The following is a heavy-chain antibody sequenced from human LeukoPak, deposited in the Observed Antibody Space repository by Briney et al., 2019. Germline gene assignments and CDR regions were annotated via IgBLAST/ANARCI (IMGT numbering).Heavy chain of an antibody. CDR1: GYTFTGYY. D-gene: IGHD3-3*01. CDR2: MNPNSGNT. V-gene: IGHV1-8*02. J-gene: IGHJ5*02. CDR3: ARNYVDYDFWSGYYNTWFDP. Sequence: ASVKVSCKASGYTFTGYYMHWVRQATGQGLEWMGWMNPNSGNTGYAQKFQGRVTMTRNTSISTAYMELSSLRSEDTAVYYCARNYVDYDFWSGYYNTWFDPWGQGTLVTVSS.